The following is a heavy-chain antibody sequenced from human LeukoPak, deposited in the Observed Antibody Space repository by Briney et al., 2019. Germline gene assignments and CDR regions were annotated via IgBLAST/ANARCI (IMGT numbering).Heavy chain of an antibody. J-gene: IGHJ4*02. CDR1: GFTFSSFW. V-gene: IGHV3-7*03. CDR2: IKQDGSEK. CDR3: ARDEDGDLDY. Sequence: PGGSLRLSCGASGFTFSSFWMAWVRQSPGKGLEWVANIKQDGSEKYYVDSVKGRFTISRDNAKNSVYPQMNSLRAEDTAVYYCARDEDGDLDYWGQGTLVTVSS. D-gene: IGHD4-17*01.